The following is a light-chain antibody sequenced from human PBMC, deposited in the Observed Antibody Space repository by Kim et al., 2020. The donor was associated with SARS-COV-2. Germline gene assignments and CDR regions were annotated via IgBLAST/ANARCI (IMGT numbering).Light chain of an antibody. CDR2: YDS. CDR1: DIGSRT. J-gene: IGLJ3*02. CDR3: QGWDSSSDHPV. Sequence: SYELTQPPSVSVAPGRTATITCGRDDIGSRTVHWYQHKPGQAPVLMIYYDSDRPSGIPERFSGSHSGNTATLTISRVEVGDEADYYCQGWDSSSDHPVFSGGTQLTVL. V-gene: IGLV3-21*04.